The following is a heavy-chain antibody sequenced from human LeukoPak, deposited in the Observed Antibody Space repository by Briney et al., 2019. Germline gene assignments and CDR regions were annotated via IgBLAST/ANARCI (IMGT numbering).Heavy chain of an antibody. V-gene: IGHV3-74*01. J-gene: IGHJ6*02. D-gene: IGHD3-22*01. Sequence: GGSLRLSCAASGFTFSSYWMHWVRQAPGKGLVWVSRINSDGSSTSYADSVKGRFTISRDNAKNTPYLQMNSLRAEDTAVYYCARGGPRTGYYDSSGYYYKPNYYYYYGMDVWGQGTTVTVSS. CDR1: GFTFSSYW. CDR2: INSDGSST. CDR3: ARGGPRTGYYDSSGYYYKPNYYYYYGMDV.